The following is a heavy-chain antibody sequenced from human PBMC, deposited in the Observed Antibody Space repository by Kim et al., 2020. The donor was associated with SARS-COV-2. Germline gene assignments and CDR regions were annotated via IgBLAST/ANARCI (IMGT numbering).Heavy chain of an antibody. J-gene: IGHJ6*02. CDR2: ISAYNGNT. V-gene: IGHV1-18*01. Sequence: ASVKVSCKASGYTFTSYGISWVRQAPGQGLEWMGWISAYNGNTNYAQKLQGRVTMTTDTSTSTAYMELRSLRSDDTAVYYCARDPSWIQLWLGGYGMDVWGQGTTVTVSS. CDR3: ARDPSWIQLWLGGYGMDV. CDR1: GYTFTSYG. D-gene: IGHD5-18*01.